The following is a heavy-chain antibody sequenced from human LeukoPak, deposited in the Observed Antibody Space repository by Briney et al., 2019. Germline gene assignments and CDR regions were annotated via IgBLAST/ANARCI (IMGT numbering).Heavy chain of an antibody. CDR1: GGSISSGGYY. Sequence: SETLSLTCTVSGGSISSGGYYWSWIRQHPGKGLEWIGYIYYSGSTYYNPSLKSRVTISVDRSKNQFSLKLSSVTAADTAVYYCARGNLAQLGAFDIWGQGTMVTVSS. J-gene: IGHJ3*02. CDR3: ARGNLAQLGAFDI. V-gene: IGHV4-31*03. D-gene: IGHD1-14*01. CDR2: IYYSGST.